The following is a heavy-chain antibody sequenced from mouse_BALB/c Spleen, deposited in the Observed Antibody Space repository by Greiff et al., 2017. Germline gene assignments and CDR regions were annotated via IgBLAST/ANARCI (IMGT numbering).Heavy chain of an antibody. CDR2: INPNNGGT. D-gene: IGHD2-1*01. CDR1: GYTFTDYN. CDR3: ARRYGKRYAMDY. Sequence: EVKLQESGPELVKPGASVKIPCKASGYTFTDYNMDWVKQSHGKSLEWIGDINPNNGGTIYNQKFKGKATLTVDKSSSTAYMELRSLTSEDTAVYYCARRYGKRYAMDYWGQGTSVTVSS. J-gene: IGHJ4*01. V-gene: IGHV1-18*01.